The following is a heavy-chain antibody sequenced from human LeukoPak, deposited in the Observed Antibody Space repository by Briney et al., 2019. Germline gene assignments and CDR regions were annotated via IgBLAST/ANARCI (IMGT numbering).Heavy chain of an antibody. V-gene: IGHV1-2*02. D-gene: IGHD6-13*01. Sequence: GTSVKVSCKASGYTFTGYYMHWVRQAPGQGLEWMGWINPNSGGTNYAQKFQGRVTMTRDTSISTAYMELSRLRSDDTAVYYCARDVAAAGDPEKTPFDYWGQGTLVTVSS. CDR1: GYTFTGYY. CDR3: ARDVAAAGDPEKTPFDY. J-gene: IGHJ4*02. CDR2: INPNSGGT.